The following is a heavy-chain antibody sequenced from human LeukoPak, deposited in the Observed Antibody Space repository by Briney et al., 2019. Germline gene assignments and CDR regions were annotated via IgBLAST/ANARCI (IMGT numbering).Heavy chain of an antibody. CDR1: GGSISSYY. J-gene: IGHJ6*02. D-gene: IGHD2-2*01. Sequence: SETLSLTCTVSGGSISSYYWSWIRQPAGKGLEWIGRIYTSGSTNHNPSLKSRVTMSVDTSKNQFSLKLSSVTAADTAVYYCAREEIVVVPAATNYYYYGMDVWGQGTTVTVSS. V-gene: IGHV4-4*07. CDR3: AREEIVVVPAATNYYYYGMDV. CDR2: IYTSGST.